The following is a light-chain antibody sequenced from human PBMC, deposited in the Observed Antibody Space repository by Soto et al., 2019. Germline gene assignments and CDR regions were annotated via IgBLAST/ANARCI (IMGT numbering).Light chain of an antibody. CDR2: GAS. J-gene: IGKJ2*01. CDR3: QQYGGVPYT. CDR1: ESISRDD. V-gene: IGKV3-20*01. Sequence: EIMLTQSPGTLALSPGQRSAISCRANESISRDDLAWYQQRLGQAPRLLIYGASSGATGIPGRFRGSGSGTDFTLTISRLEPEDVAIYYCQQYGGVPYTVGQGTKVDI.